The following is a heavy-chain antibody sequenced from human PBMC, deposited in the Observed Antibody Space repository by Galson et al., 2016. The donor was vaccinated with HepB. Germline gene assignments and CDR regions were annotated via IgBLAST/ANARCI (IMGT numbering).Heavy chain of an antibody. CDR3: ARPHYTSSSGNTHTFDI. J-gene: IGHJ3*02. CDR1: GFTFSDYY. V-gene: IGHV4-38-2*01. CDR2: IYYTGSA. D-gene: IGHD6-6*01. Sequence: LRLSCAASGFTFSDYYMSWIRQPPGKGLEWIGSIYYTGSANYAPSLESRVTISLDTSKNQFSLKLTSVTAADTAVYYCARPHYTSSSGNTHTFDIWGQGTMVIVSS.